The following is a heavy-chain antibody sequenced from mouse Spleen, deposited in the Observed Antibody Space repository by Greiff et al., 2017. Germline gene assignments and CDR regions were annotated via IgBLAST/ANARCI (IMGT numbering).Heavy chain of an antibody. CDR2: ISSGSSTI. D-gene: IGHD2-3*01. V-gene: IGHV5-17*01. Sequence: EVQGVESGGGLVKPGGSLKLSCAASGFTFSDYGMHWVRQAPEKGLEWVAYISSGSSTIYYADTVKGRFTISRDNAKNTLFLQMTSLRAEDTAMYYCARRYDGVLGYFDYWGQGTTLTVSS. CDR3: ARRYDGVLGYFDY. J-gene: IGHJ2*01. CDR1: GFTFSDYG.